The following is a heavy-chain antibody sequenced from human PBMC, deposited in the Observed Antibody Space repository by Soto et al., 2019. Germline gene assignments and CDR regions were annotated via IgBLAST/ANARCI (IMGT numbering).Heavy chain of an antibody. CDR2: INHSGST. Sequence: QVQLQQWGAGLLKPSETLSLTCAVYGGSFSGYYWSWIRQPPGKGLEWIGEINHSGSTNYNPSLKSRVTISVDTSKIQFSLTMSSVTAADTAVYYCGRAPPYYYDSSGYYWNYWGQGTLVTVSS. CDR1: GGSFSGYY. J-gene: IGHJ4*02. CDR3: GRAPPYYYDSSGYYWNY. D-gene: IGHD3-22*01. V-gene: IGHV4-34*01.